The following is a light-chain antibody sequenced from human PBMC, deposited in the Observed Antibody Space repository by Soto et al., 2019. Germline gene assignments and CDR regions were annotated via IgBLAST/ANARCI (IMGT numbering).Light chain of an antibody. CDR1: QDISNL. V-gene: IGKV1-12*01. Sequence: DVQVTQSPSFVSAAVGDRVTLSCQASQDISNLLAWYQQKPGKAPTLLIYATSNLQRGVPSRFSGSGSGTDFTLTISGLQPEDFATYYCQQASSFPRTFGQGTKVDI. CDR2: ATS. J-gene: IGKJ1*01. CDR3: QQASSFPRT.